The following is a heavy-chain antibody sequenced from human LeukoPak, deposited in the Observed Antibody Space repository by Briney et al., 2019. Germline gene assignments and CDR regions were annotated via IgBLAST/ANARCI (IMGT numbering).Heavy chain of an antibody. Sequence: SGPALLKPTQTLTLTCTFSGFSLSTSGMRVSWIRQPPGKALEWLARIDWDDDKFYSTSLKTRLTISKDTSKNQVVLTMTNMDPVDIATYYCARMTVTTPFDYWGQGTLVTVSS. D-gene: IGHD4-17*01. J-gene: IGHJ4*02. CDR1: GFSLSTSGMR. V-gene: IGHV2-70*04. CDR2: IDWDDDK. CDR3: ARMTVTTPFDY.